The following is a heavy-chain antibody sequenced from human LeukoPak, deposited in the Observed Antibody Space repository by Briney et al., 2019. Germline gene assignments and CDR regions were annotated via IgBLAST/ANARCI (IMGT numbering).Heavy chain of an antibody. CDR1: GFTFSSYA. Sequence: GGSLRLSCAASGFTFSSYAMSWVRQAPGKGLEWVSAISGSGGSTYYADSVKGRFTISRDNSKNTLYLQMNSLRAEDTAVYYCAKDGIAAAANPYYFDYWGQGTLVTVSS. CDR2: ISGSGGST. V-gene: IGHV3-23*01. CDR3: AKDGIAAAANPYYFDY. J-gene: IGHJ4*02. D-gene: IGHD6-13*01.